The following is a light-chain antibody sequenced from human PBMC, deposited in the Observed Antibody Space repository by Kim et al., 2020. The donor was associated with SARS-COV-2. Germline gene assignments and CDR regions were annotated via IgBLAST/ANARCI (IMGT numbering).Light chain of an antibody. CDR3: QEYNNWPALS. J-gene: IGKJ4*01. Sequence: SPGERATLSCRASHSVSSNLAWYQQKPGQAPRLLIYYTSIRASGIPARFSGSGSGTEFTLTISSLQSEDFAVYYCQEYNNWPALSFGGGTKVDIK. V-gene: IGKV3D-15*01. CDR2: YTS. CDR1: HSVSSN.